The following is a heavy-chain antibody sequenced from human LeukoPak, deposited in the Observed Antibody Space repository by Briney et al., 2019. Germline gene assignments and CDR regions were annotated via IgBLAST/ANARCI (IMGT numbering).Heavy chain of an antibody. V-gene: IGHV4-34*01. Sequence: SETLSLTCAVYGGSFSGYYWSWIRQPPGKGLEWIGEINHSGSTNYNPSLKSRVTIPVDTSKNQFSLKLSSVTAADRAVYYCASTRYSYAGDYWGQGTLVTVSS. D-gene: IGHD2-2*01. J-gene: IGHJ4*02. CDR1: GGSFSGYY. CDR2: INHSGST. CDR3: ASTRYSYAGDY.